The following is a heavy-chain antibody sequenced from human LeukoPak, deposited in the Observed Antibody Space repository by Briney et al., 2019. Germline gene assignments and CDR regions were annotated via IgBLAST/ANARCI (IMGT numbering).Heavy chain of an antibody. CDR3: ARGGNYYPEYFQH. Sequence: GGSLRLSCAASGFTVSSNYMSWVRQAPGKGLEWVANIKQDGIDKYYVGSVKGRFTISRDNAKESLYLQMKSLRIEDTAVYFCARGGNYYPEYFQHWGQGSLVTVSS. V-gene: IGHV3-7*01. CDR1: GFTVSSNY. J-gene: IGHJ1*01. D-gene: IGHD1-26*01. CDR2: IKQDGIDK.